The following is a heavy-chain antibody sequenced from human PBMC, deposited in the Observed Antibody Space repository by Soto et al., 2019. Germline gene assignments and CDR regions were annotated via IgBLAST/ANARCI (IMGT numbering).Heavy chain of an antibody. CDR3: ARSIVMVTALDY. J-gene: IGHJ4*02. CDR2: INAGNGNT. Sequence: QVQLVQSGAEEKKPGASVKVSCKASAYPFTSYAMHWVRQAPGQRLEWMGWINAGNGNTKYSQKFQGRVTITRDTSASTAYMELSSLRSEDTAVYYCARSIVMVTALDYWGQGTLVTVSS. D-gene: IGHD2-21*02. CDR1: AYPFTSYA. V-gene: IGHV1-3*05.